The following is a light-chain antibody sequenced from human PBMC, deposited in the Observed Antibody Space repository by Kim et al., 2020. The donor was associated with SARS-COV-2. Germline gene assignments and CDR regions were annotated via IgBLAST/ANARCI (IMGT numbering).Light chain of an antibody. V-gene: IGKV3-20*01. Sequence: SPEGKAPPSCRASQSVWTNYLAWCQQKPGQAPRLLIYTASSRASGIPDRFSGSGSGTYFSLTISRLEPEDFAVYYCQQYGEPARTFGRGTKVDIK. CDR1: QSVWTNY. CDR3: QQYGEPART. J-gene: IGKJ4*02. CDR2: TAS.